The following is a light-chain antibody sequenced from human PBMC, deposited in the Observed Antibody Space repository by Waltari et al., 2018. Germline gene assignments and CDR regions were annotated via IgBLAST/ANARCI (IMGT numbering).Light chain of an antibody. CDR3: QQRHNWPLT. V-gene: IGKV3-11*01. J-gene: IGKJ4*01. Sequence: EIVFTQSPATLSLSPVARATLSCRARQSVRGYLAWYQQKPGQAPRLLIYYASNRACGIPARFSGSGSGTDFSLSISSLEPEDFAVYYCQQRHNWPLTFGGGTKVEIK. CDR1: QSVRGY. CDR2: YAS.